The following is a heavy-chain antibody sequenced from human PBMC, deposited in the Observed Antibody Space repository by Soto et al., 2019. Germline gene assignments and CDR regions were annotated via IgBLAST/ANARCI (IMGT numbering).Heavy chain of an antibody. Sequence: SETLSLTCAVYGGSFSGYYWSWIRQPPGKGLEWIGEINHSGSTNYNPSLKSRVTISVDTSKNQFSLKLSSVTAADTAVYYCARGLNYSSSFPTVPFDYWGQGILVTVSS. CDR1: GGSFSGYY. CDR3: ARGLNYSSSFPTVPFDY. CDR2: INHSGST. D-gene: IGHD6-13*01. V-gene: IGHV4-34*01. J-gene: IGHJ4*02.